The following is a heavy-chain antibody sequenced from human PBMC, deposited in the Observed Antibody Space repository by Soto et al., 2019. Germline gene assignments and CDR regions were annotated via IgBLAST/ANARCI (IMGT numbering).Heavy chain of an antibody. CDR1: GYTFTSYD. V-gene: IGHV1-8*01. J-gene: IGHJ6*02. Sequence: GASVKVSCKASGYTFTSYDINWVRQATGQGLEWMGWMNPNSGNTGYAQKFQGRVTMTRNTSISTAYMELSSLRSEDTAVYYCARRGLRDNYYYYYGMDVWGQGTTVTVSS. D-gene: IGHD3-10*01. CDR2: MNPNSGNT. CDR3: ARRGLRDNYYYYYGMDV.